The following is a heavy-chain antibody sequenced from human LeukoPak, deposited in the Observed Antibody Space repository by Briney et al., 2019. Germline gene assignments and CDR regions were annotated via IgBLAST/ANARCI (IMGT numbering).Heavy chain of an antibody. D-gene: IGHD1-1*01. CDR2: ISYDGSNK. CDR3: ARGRWNYISY. CDR1: GFTFSSYA. Sequence: GGSLRLSCAASGFTFSSYAMHWVRQAPGKGLEWVAVISYDGSNKYYADSVKGRFTISRDNSKNTLYLQMNSLRAEDTAVYYCARGRWNYISYWGQGTLVTVSS. J-gene: IGHJ4*02. V-gene: IGHV3-30*01.